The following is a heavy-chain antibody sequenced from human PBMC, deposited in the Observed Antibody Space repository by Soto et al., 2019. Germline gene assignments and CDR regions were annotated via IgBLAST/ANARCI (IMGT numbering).Heavy chain of an antibody. D-gene: IGHD1-20*01. Sequence: QVQLVQSGAEVKKPGSSVKVSCQASGGTFSSYALSWVRQAPGQGLEWMGGIIPIFGTANYAQKFQGRVTITADEATITAYMELSSLRSEDTAVYYCARTKGGIQGYGPGDDYWGQRTLVPVSS. CDR1: GGTFSSYA. CDR3: ARTKGGIQGYGPGDDY. J-gene: IGHJ4*02. V-gene: IGHV1-69*12. CDR2: IIPIFGTA.